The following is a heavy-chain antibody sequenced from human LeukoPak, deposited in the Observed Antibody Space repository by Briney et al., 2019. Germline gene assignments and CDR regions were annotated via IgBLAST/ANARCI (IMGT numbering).Heavy chain of an antibody. CDR1: GFTFSSYG. CDR2: ISGSGGST. J-gene: IGHJ4*02. V-gene: IGHV3-23*01. CDR3: ALPGYSYGGVDY. D-gene: IGHD5-18*01. Sequence: GGSLRLSCAASGFTFSSYGMSWVRQAPGKGLEWVSAISGSGGSTYYADSVKGRFTISRDNSKNTLYLQMNSLRAEDTAVYYCALPGYSYGGVDYWGQGTLVTVSS.